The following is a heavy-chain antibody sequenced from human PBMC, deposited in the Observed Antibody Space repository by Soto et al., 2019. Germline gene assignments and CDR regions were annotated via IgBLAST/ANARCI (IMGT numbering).Heavy chain of an antibody. CDR2: ITFRGDNT. CDR3: SKLGTMGVFDN. J-gene: IGHJ4*02. CDR1: GFTFSSYA. Sequence: EVQLLESGGGLVPPGGSLRLSCAASGFTFSSYAMSWVRQAPGEGLEWLAGITFRGDNTYYADSVKGRFTLSRDNSSNRLDLQMNSLKVDDTALYYCSKLGTMGVFDNFGQGTLLTVSS. V-gene: IGHV3-23*01. D-gene: IGHD1-1*01.